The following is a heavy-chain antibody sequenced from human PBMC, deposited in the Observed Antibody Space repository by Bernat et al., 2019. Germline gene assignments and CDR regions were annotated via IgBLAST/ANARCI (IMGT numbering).Heavy chain of an antibody. V-gene: IGHV3-30*18. D-gene: IGHD2-15*01. CDR3: AKDPESRGYCSGGSCYNDAFDI. CDR1: GFTFSSYG. Sequence: QVQLVESGGGVVQPGRSLRLSCAASGFTFSSYGMHWVRQAPGKGLEWVAVISYDGSNKYYADSVKGRFTISRDNFKNTLYLQMNSLRAEDTAVYYCAKDPESRGYCSGGSCYNDAFDIWGQGTMVTVSS. CDR2: ISYDGSNK. J-gene: IGHJ3*02.